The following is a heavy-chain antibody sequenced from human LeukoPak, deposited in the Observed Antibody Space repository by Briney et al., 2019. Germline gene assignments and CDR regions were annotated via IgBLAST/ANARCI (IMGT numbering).Heavy chain of an antibody. CDR3: ARDAVVVTTIFDY. D-gene: IGHD2-21*02. CDR1: GGSISSTSYY. J-gene: IGHJ4*02. CDR2: IYYSGTT. V-gene: IGHV4-39*07. Sequence: SETLSLTCTVSGGSISSTSYYWGWIRQPPGKGLEWIGSIYYSGTTYYSPSLKSRVTISVDTSKNQFSPKLSSVTAADTAVYYCARDAVVVTTIFDYWGQGTLVTVSS.